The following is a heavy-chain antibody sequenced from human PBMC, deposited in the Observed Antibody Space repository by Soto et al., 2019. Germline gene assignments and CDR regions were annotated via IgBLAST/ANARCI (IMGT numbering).Heavy chain of an antibody. V-gene: IGHV5-51*01. Sequence: LKISCKGSGYSFTSYWIGWVRQMPGKGLEWMGIIYPGDSDTRYSPSFQGQVTISADKSISTAYLQWSSLKASDTAMYYCARLPGIAAAGRDTYYYYYYYMDVWGKGTTVTVSS. CDR1: GYSFTSYW. J-gene: IGHJ6*03. CDR2: IYPGDSDT. D-gene: IGHD6-13*01. CDR3: ARLPGIAAAGRDTYYYYYYYMDV.